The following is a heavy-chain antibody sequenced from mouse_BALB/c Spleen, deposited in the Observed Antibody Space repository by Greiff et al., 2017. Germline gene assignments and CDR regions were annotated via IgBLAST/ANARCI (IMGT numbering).Heavy chain of an antibody. CDR2: ISSGSSTI. D-gene: IGHD2-4*01. CDR1: GFTFSSFG. V-gene: IGHV5-17*02. CDR3: ARDRSTMITAWFAY. J-gene: IGHJ3*01. Sequence: EVQLVESGGGLVQPGRSRKLSCAASGFTFSSFGMHWVRQAPEKGLEWVAYISSGSSTIYYADTVKGRFTISRDNPKNTLFLQMTSLRSEDTAMYYCARDRSTMITAWFAYWGQGTLVTVSA.